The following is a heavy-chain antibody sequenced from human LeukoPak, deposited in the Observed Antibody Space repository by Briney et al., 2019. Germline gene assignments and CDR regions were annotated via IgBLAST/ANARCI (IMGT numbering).Heavy chain of an antibody. D-gene: IGHD3-10*01. CDR3: ARGEYGSGSYPPTGGGYYYMDV. Sequence: GGSLRLSCAASGFTFNSFSINGAPRAPGRGLEWVLFFCGSSSYIYYAVSVKGRFTMSRDNAKNSLYLQMTSLRGEDTAVYYCARGEYGSGSYPPTGGGYYYMDVWGKGTTVTISS. V-gene: IGHV3-21*01. CDR1: GFTFNSFS. J-gene: IGHJ6*03. CDR2: FCGSSSYI.